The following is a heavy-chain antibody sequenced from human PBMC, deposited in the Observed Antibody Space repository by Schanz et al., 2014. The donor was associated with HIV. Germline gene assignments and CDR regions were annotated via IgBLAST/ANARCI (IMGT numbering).Heavy chain of an antibody. CDR2: ISGNGGST. CDR3: ARGRNGMGV. V-gene: IGHV3-11*04. Sequence: QVQLVESGGGVVQPGRSLRLSCAASGFTFSDYYMSWIRQAPGKGLEWVSGISGNGGSTYHADSVKGWFTISRDNAKNTLYLQMNSLRAEDTAVYYCARGRNGMGVWGPGTTVTVSS. J-gene: IGHJ6*02. CDR1: GFTFSDYY.